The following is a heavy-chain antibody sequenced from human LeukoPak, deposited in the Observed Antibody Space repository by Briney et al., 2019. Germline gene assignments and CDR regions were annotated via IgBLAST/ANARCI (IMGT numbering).Heavy chain of an antibody. CDR3: ARRGSGTHCFDY. CDR1: GFTFGNNG. CDR2: IWTDGTNK. Sequence: GRPLRLSCAASGFTFGNNGMQWVPQAPGKGLEWVAVIWTDGTNKYYAASVKGRFTISRDNSKNTLYLQMSNLRAEDTAVYYCARRGSGTHCFDYWGQGTLVTVSS. V-gene: IGHV3-33*01. D-gene: IGHD1-26*01. J-gene: IGHJ4*02.